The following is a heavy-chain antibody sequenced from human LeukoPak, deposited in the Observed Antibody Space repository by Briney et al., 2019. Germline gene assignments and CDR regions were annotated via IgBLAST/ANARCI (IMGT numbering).Heavy chain of an antibody. Sequence: SVKLSCKASGGTFSGYSISWVRQAPGQGLEWMGGIIPILGTTHYAQKFQGRVTITADQFTSTAYMELSSLRSEDTAVYYCARASTSMCFGCYYYYMDVWGKGTTVTVSS. CDR2: IIPILGTT. D-gene: IGHD3-10*01. CDR3: ARASTSMCFGCYYYYMDV. CDR1: GGTFSGYS. V-gene: IGHV1-69*13. J-gene: IGHJ6*03.